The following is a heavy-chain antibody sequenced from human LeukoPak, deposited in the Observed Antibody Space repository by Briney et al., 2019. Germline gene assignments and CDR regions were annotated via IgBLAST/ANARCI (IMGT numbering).Heavy chain of an antibody. V-gene: IGHV3-21*05. CDR1: GFTFSNYS. D-gene: IGHD6-13*01. CDR2: ISGSSSYI. Sequence: GGSLRLSCAASGFTFSNYSMNWVRQAPGKGLEWVSYISGSSSYIYYADSVKGRFTISRDNAKNSLYLQMNSLRAEDTAVYYCARVSGIAAFDPWGQGTLVTVSS. J-gene: IGHJ5*02. CDR3: ARVSGIAAFDP.